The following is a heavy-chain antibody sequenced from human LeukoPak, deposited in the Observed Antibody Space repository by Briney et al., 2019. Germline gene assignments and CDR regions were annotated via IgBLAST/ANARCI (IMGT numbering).Heavy chain of an antibody. D-gene: IGHD3-22*01. CDR3: ARGPGGRSGYYPLEDYYYYYYMDV. J-gene: IGHJ6*03. Sequence: ASVKVSCKASGYTFTSYYMHWVRQAPGQGLEWMGIINPSGGSTSYAQKFQGRATMTRDMSTSTVYMELSSLRSDDTAVYYCARGPGGRSGYYPLEDYYYYYYMDVWGKGTTVTVSS. V-gene: IGHV1-46*01. CDR1: GYTFTSYY. CDR2: INPSGGST.